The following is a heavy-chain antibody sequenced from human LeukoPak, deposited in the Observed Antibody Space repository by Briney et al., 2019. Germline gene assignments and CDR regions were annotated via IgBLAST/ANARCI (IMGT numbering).Heavy chain of an antibody. CDR3: ARATYGDFDY. CDR2: IKQDGTEK. J-gene: IGHJ4*02. Sequence: HPGESLRLSCTASGFTFTTYWMSWVRHPPGKGLEWVANIKQDGTEKYYVDSVKGRFTISRDNAKNSLYLQMHSLRAEDTAVYYCARATYGDFDYWGQGTLVTVSS. CDR1: GFTFTTYW. D-gene: IGHD4/OR15-4a*01. V-gene: IGHV3-7*01.